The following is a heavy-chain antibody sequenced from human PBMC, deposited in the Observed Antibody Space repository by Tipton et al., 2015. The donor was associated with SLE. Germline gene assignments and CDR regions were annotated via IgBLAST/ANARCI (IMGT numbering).Heavy chain of an antibody. Sequence: LRLSCTVSGGSINSSPYYWGWIRQPPGKGLEWIGSIFYSGTTYYNPSLKSRITISVDTSKNQFSLKLISVTAADTAVYYCASLIAVAGRGAFDIWGQGTMVTVSS. CDR2: IFYSGTT. CDR3: ASLIAVAGRGAFDI. J-gene: IGHJ3*02. CDR1: GGSINSSPYY. D-gene: IGHD6-19*01. V-gene: IGHV4-39*01.